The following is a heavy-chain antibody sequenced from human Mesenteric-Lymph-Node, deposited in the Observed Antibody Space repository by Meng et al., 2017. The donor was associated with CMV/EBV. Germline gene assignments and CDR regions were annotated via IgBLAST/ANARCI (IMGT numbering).Heavy chain of an antibody. CDR1: GFSVSANN. CDR2: IYSAGST. D-gene: IGHD6-19*01. J-gene: IGHJ4*02. Sequence: GGSLRLSCAASGFSVSANNMNWVRQAPGKGLQWISIIYSAGSTYHADSVQGRFTISRDNAKNSLYLQMNSLRAEDTAVYYCARQSAVAGTYWGQGTLVTVSS. V-gene: IGHV3-66*04. CDR3: ARQSAVAGTY.